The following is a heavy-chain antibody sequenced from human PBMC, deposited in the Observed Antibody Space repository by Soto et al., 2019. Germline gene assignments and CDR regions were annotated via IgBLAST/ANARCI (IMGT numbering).Heavy chain of an antibody. Sequence: QVQLVQSGAEVKKPGSSVKVSCKGSGDTFNSCAISWVRQAPGQGLEWMGGIIPLFGSANYAQKFQGRLTITADKSTSTAYMDLSSLRSEDTAVYHCATGPSREQLVRGNYNFLDPWGQGTLVTVSS. D-gene: IGHD1-1*01. J-gene: IGHJ5*02. CDR1: GDTFNSCA. CDR2: IIPLFGSA. V-gene: IGHV1-69*06. CDR3: ATGPSREQLVRGNYNFLDP.